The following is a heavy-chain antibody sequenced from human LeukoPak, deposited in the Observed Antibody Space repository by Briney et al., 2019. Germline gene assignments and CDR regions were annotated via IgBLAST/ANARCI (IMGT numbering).Heavy chain of an antibody. Sequence: GGSLRLSCAASGFTFRSYNMNWVRQAPGKGLEWVSYISSSSSTIYYADSVKGRFTISRDNAKNSLYLQMNSLRAEDTAVYYCARVRDCSGGSCYSGGDYYYYMDAWGKGTTVTVSS. CDR3: ARVRDCSGGSCYSGGDYYYYMDA. CDR2: ISSSSSTI. CDR1: GFTFRSYN. V-gene: IGHV3-48*01. J-gene: IGHJ6*03. D-gene: IGHD2-15*01.